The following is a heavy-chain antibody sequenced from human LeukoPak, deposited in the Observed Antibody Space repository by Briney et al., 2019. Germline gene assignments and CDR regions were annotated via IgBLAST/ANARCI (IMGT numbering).Heavy chain of an antibody. J-gene: IGHJ4*02. CDR3: ATAAQNWNNAPYFDF. V-gene: IGHV4-31*03. CDR2: IYYSGTT. CDR1: GGSFSSGGYY. Sequence: SQTLSLTCTVSGGSFSSGGYYWSWLRQHPGEGLEWIGYIYYSGTTYYNPSLKSRLTISLDTSKNQFSLKLTSVTAADTAVYYCATAAQNWNNAPYFDFWGQETLVTVSS. D-gene: IGHD1-1*01.